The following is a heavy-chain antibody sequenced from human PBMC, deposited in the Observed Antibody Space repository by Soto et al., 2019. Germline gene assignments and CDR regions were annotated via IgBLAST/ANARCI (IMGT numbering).Heavy chain of an antibody. CDR2: INPNSGGT. J-gene: IGHJ3*02. Sequence: GASVKVSCKASGYTFTGYYMHWVRQAPGQGLEWMGWINPNSGGTNYAQKFQGWVTMTRDTSISTAYMELSRLRSDDTAVYYCARGPVGATNAFDIWGKGTMVTV. V-gene: IGHV1-2*04. D-gene: IGHD1-26*01. CDR3: ARGPVGATNAFDI. CDR1: GYTFTGYY.